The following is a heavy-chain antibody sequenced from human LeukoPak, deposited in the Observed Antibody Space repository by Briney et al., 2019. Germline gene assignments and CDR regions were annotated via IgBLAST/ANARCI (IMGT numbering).Heavy chain of an antibody. V-gene: IGHV1-69*13. CDR2: IIPIFGTA. CDR1: GYTFTSYG. CDR3: ARDNDYFDY. J-gene: IGHJ4*02. Sequence: GASVKVSCKASGYTFTSYGISWVRQAPGQGLEWMGGIIPIFGTANYAQKFQGRVTITADESTSTAYMELSSLRSEDTAVYYCARDNDYFDYWGQGTLVTVSS.